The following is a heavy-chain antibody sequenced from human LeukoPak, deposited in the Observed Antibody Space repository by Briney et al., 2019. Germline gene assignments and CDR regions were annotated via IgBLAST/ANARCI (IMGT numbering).Heavy chain of an antibody. CDR1: GGSISSYY. V-gene: IGHV4-4*07. J-gene: IGHJ6*03. CDR2: IYTSGST. CDR3: ARIAVAADYYYYYMDV. D-gene: IGHD6-19*01. Sequence: PSETLSLTCTVSGGSISSYYWSWIRQPAGKGLEWIGRIYTSGSTNYNPSLKSRVTMSVDTSKNQFSLKLSSVTAADTAVYYCARIAVAADYYYYYMDVWGKGTTVTISS.